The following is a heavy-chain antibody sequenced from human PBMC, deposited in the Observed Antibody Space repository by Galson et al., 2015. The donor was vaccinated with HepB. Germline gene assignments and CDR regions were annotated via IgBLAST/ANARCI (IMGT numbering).Heavy chain of an antibody. D-gene: IGHD3-10*01. CDR2: VIPIFGTT. CDR3: ASQLIMFASGSYFDF. V-gene: IGHV1-69*05. CDR1: GGTFGSYG. J-gene: IGHJ4*02. Sequence: SVKVSCKASGGTFGSYGFSWVRQAPGQGLEWMGGVIPIFGTTNYAQEFQGRVTISTDESTRTTYMELSSLRSEDTAVYYCASQLIMFASGSYFDFWGQGTLVTVSS.